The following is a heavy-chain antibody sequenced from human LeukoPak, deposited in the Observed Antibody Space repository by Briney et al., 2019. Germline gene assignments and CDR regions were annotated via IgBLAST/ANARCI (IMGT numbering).Heavy chain of an antibody. V-gene: IGHV3-21*01. D-gene: IGHD2-2*01. Sequence: GGSLRLSCAASGFTFSGYSMNWVRQAPGKGLEWVSSISGSSDYIFYADLAKGRFTISRDNAKNSVYLQMNSLRADDTAVYYCASDLPGATSWGQGTLVTVSS. CDR1: GFTFSGYS. CDR3: ASDLPGATS. J-gene: IGHJ4*02. CDR2: ISGSSDYI.